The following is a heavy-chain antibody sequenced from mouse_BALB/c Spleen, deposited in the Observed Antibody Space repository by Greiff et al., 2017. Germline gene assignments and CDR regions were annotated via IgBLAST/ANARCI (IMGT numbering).Heavy chain of an antibody. J-gene: IGHJ3*01. CDR3: ANDYGSSQFAY. D-gene: IGHD1-1*01. CDR1: GYTFTSSW. V-gene: IGHV1S130*01. CDR2: IHPNSGNT. Sequence: QVQLQQSGSVLVRPGASVKLSCKASGYTFTSSWMHWAKQRPGQGLEWIGEIHPNSGNTNYNEKFKGKATLTVDTSSSTAYVDLSSLTSEDSAVYYCANDYGSSQFAYWGQGTLVTVSA.